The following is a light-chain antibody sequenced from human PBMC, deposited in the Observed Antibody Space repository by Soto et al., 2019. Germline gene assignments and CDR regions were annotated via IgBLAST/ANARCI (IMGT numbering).Light chain of an antibody. CDR2: EVN. CDR1: TSDVGGFHY. V-gene: IGLV2-14*01. Sequence: QSVLTQPASVSGSRGQSITISCTEITSDVGGFHYVSWYQQHPGKAPKLLIYEVNNRPSGVSHRFSGSKAGNTASLTISGLQPEDEADYYCSSYRSSSTLYVFGSGTKVTVL. J-gene: IGLJ1*01. CDR3: SSYRSSSTLYV.